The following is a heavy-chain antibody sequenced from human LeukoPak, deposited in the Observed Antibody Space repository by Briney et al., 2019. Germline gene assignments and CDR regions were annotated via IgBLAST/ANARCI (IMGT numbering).Heavy chain of an antibody. J-gene: IGHJ4*02. D-gene: IGHD2-15*01. V-gene: IGHV3-30*03. Sequence: GGSLRLSCAASGFTFSSYAMSWVRQAPGKGLEWVAVISHDGSNKYYADSVKGRFTISRDNSKNTLYLQMNSLRAEDTAVYYCARYCSGGSCYPIWGQGTLVTVSS. CDR3: ARYCSGGSCYPI. CDR2: ISHDGSNK. CDR1: GFTFSSYA.